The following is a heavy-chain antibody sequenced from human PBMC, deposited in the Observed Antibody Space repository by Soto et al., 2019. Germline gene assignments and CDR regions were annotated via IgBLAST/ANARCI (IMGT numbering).Heavy chain of an antibody. J-gene: IGHJ4*02. D-gene: IGHD6-13*01. Sequence: PGGSLRLSCAASGFTFSRYGMHWVRQAPGKGLEWVAVVSFDGSDKYYADSVKGRFTISRDKSKNTLFLQMNSLRVEDTAVYFCAKDRDISSAGYYFDYWGQGTLVTVSS. CDR3: AKDRDISSAGYYFDY. CDR2: VSFDGSDK. CDR1: GFTFSRYG. V-gene: IGHV3-30*18.